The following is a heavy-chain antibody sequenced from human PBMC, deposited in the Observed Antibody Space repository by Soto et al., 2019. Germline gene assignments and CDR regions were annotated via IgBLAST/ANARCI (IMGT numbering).Heavy chain of an antibody. Sequence: EVQLVESGGGLVQPGRSLRLSCAASGFTFDDYAMHWVRQAPGKGLEWVSGISWNSGSIGYVDSVKGRFTISRDNAKNSPYLKRNGLRAEDTALYYCAKDWGIGGDYDPPPPLQIDYWGQGTLVTVSS. V-gene: IGHV3-9*01. CDR3: AKDWGIGGDYDPPPPLQIDY. CDR2: ISWNSGSI. J-gene: IGHJ4*02. D-gene: IGHD4-17*01. CDR1: GFTFDDYA.